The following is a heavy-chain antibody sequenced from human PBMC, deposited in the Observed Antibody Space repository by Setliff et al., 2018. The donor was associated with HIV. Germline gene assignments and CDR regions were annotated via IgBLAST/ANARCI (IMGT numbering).Heavy chain of an antibody. D-gene: IGHD3-3*01. CDR2: VTNTGDT. CDR1: GDSINTPFW. V-gene: IGHV4-4*07. CDR3: AKGSGPPWFDP. J-gene: IGHJ5*02. Sequence: SETLSLTCTVSGDSINTPFWWSWIRQPASKGLEWIGRVTNTGDTSYNPSLKSRVTISMDTSKNLFSLKLTSVTAADTAVYFCAKGSGPPWFDPWGQGTLVTVSS.